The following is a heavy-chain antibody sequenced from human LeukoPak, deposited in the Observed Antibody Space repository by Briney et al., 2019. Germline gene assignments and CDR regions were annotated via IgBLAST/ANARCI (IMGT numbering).Heavy chain of an antibody. Sequence: ASVKVSCKASGYTFTSYGISWVRQAPGQGLDWMGIINPSAGITTYAQKFQGRVAMTKDTSTSTVYMELSSLRSEDTAVYYCARSQYITMIVARLYQFDDWGQGTLVTVSS. CDR2: INPSAGIT. D-gene: IGHD3-22*01. V-gene: IGHV1-46*01. CDR3: ARSQYITMIVARLYQFDD. CDR1: GYTFTSYG. J-gene: IGHJ4*02.